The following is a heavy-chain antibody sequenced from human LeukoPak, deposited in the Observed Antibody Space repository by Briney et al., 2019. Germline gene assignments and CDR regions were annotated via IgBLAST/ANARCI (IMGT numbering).Heavy chain of an antibody. D-gene: IGHD2-2*01. CDR3: ARALVPAAIAFDI. V-gene: IGHV4-59*12. CDR1: GDSISTYY. CDR2: ISYSGST. J-gene: IGHJ3*02. Sequence: PSETLSLTCTVSGDSISTYYWSWIRQPPGKGLEWIGYISYSGSTTYNPSLKSRVTISVDRSKNQFSLKLSSVTAADTAVYYCARALVPAAIAFDIWGQGTMVTVSS.